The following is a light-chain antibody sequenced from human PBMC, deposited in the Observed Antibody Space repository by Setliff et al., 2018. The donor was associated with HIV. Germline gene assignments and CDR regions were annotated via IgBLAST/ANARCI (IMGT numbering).Light chain of an antibody. CDR2: QAT. CDR1: SNDVGRYEL. Sequence: QSALAQPASVSGSPGQSITISCTGTSNDVGRYELVFWYQQHPARAPKLIIYQATRRPSGVSNRFSGSKSGNVASLTISGLQAEDEADYYCCSNTGSNTFVFGTGTKVTV. J-gene: IGLJ1*01. CDR3: CSNTGSNTFV. V-gene: IGLV2-23*01.